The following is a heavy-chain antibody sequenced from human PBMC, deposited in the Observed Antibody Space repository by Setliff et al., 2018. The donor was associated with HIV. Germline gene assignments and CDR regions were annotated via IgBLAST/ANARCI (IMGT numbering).Heavy chain of an antibody. CDR1: GYSFVDFW. V-gene: IGHV5-51*01. CDR2: IYPGDSDS. Sequence: PGESLKISCHLSGYSFVDFWIGWVRQMPGKGLEWVGFIYPGDSDSRYSPSFRGRFTISRDNAKNSLFLQMNSLRAEDTAVYYCARGQTSVTLQFDHWGQGTLVTVSS. J-gene: IGHJ4*02. D-gene: IGHD4-17*01. CDR3: ARGQTSVTLQFDH.